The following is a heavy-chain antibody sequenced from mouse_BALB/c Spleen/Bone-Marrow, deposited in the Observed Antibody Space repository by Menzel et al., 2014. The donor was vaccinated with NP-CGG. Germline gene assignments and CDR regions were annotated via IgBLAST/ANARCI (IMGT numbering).Heavy chain of an antibody. V-gene: IGHV14-3*02. CDR3: ARNSMAY. Sequence: VQLQQSGAELVKPGASVKLSCTASAFNIKDTYMHWVKQRPEQGLEWIGRIDPANYNTKYDPKFQGKATITADTSSNTAYLQLSSLTPEDTAVYYCARNSMAYWGQGTLVTVSA. CDR2: IDPANYNT. CDR1: AFNIKDTY. J-gene: IGHJ3*01.